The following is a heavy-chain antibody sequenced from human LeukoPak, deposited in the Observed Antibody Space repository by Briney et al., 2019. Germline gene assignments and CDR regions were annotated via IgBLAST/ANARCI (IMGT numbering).Heavy chain of an antibody. CDR2: ISYDGSNK. V-gene: IGHV3-30*03. J-gene: IGHJ3*02. Sequence: GGSLRLSCAASGFTFSSYGMHWVRQAPGKGLEWVAVISYDGSNKYYADSVKGRFTISRDNSKNTLYLQMNSLRAEDTAVYYCLCGKDAFDIWGQGTMVTVSS. D-gene: IGHD4-23*01. CDR1: GFTFSSYG. CDR3: LCGKDAFDI.